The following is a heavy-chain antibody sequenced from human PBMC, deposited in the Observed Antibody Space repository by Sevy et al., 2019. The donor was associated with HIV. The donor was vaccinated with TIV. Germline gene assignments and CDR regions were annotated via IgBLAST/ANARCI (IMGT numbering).Heavy chain of an antibody. CDR3: AQQIVVVPAAMIDYYYYYGMGV. D-gene: IGHD2-2*01. J-gene: IGHJ6*02. Sequence: GGSLRLSCAASGFTFSSYGMHWVRQAPGKGLEWVAFIRYHGSNTYYADSVKGRFTISRDNSKNTLYLQMNSLRAEDTAVYCSAQQIVVVPAAMIDYYYYYGMGVWGQGTTVTVSS. CDR1: GFTFSSYG. V-gene: IGHV3-30*02. CDR2: IRYHGSNT.